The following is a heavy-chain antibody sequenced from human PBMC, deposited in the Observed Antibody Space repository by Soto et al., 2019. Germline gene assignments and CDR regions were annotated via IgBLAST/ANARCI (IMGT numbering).Heavy chain of an antibody. CDR3: ARDRNYYDSSGYYDY. CDR1: GCTFSSYA. CDR2: ISYDGSNK. D-gene: IGHD3-22*01. Sequence: GGSLRISCAASGCTFSSYAMHWVRQAPGKGLEWVAVISYDGSNKYYADSVKGRFTISRDNSKNTLYLQMNSLRAEDTAVYYCARDRNYYDSSGYYDYWGPGTLVTVSS. J-gene: IGHJ4*02. V-gene: IGHV3-30-3*01.